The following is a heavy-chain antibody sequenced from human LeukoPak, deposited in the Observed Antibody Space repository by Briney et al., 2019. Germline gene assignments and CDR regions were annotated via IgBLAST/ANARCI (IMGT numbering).Heavy chain of an antibody. CDR1: GYTFTGYY. D-gene: IGHD3-22*01. V-gene: IGHV1-2*02. J-gene: IGHJ4*02. Sequence: GASVKVSCKASGYTFTGYYMHWVRQAPGQGLEWMGWINPNSGGTNYAQKFQGRVTMTRDTSISTAYMELSRLRSGDTAVYYCARVPSGYSDYYFDYWGQGTLVTVSS. CDR3: ARVPSGYSDYYFDY. CDR2: INPNSGGT.